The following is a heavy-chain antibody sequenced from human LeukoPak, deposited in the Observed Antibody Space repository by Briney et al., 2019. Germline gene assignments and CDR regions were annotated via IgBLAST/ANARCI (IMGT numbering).Heavy chain of an antibody. CDR1: GFTFSSYA. CDR2: ISYDGGIT. J-gene: IGHJ4*02. CDR3: ARDTTYYYDGGSSGPHYFDY. D-gene: IGHD3-10*01. V-gene: IGHV3-30*04. Sequence: GGSLRLSCAASGFTFSSYAMHLVRQAPGKGLEWVAVISYDGGITHYADSVKDRFTISRDNSKNTLFLQLNSLRGDDTAVYYCARDTTYYYDGGSSGPHYFDYWGQGTLVTVSS.